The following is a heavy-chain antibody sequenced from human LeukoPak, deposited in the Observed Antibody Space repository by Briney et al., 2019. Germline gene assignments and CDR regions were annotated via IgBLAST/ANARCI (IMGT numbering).Heavy chain of an antibody. CDR2: ISAYNGNT. CDR3: ARLVGYCSSTSCLDFDY. Sequence: ASVKVSCKASGYTFISYGISWVRQAPGQGLEWMGWISAYNGNTNYAQKLQGRVTMTTDTSTSTAYMELRSLRSDDTAVYYCARLVGYCSSTSCLDFDYWGQGTLVTVSS. CDR1: GYTFISYG. D-gene: IGHD2-2*01. V-gene: IGHV1-18*01. J-gene: IGHJ4*02.